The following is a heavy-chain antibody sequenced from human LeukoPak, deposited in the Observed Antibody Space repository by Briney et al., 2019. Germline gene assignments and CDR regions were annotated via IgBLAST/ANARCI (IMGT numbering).Heavy chain of an antibody. CDR2: ISGSGGST. CDR3: AKSSHYGSGSYTPYGYYFDY. V-gene: IGHV3-23*01. J-gene: IGHJ4*02. D-gene: IGHD3-10*01. CDR1: EFTFSSYA. Sequence: GASLRLSCAASEFTFSSYAMSWVRQAPGKGLEWVSAISGSGGSTYYADSVKGRFTISRDNSKNTLHLQMNSLRAEDTAVYYCAKSSHYGSGSYTPYGYYFDYWGQGTLVTVSS.